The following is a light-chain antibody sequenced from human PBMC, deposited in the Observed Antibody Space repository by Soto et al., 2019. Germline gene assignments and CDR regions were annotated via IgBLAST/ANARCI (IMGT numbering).Light chain of an antibody. V-gene: IGKV1-39*01. CDR3: QQSYSTPQA. Sequence: DIQMTQSPSSLSASVGDRVTITCRASQSISSYLNWYQQKPGKAPKLLIYAASSLQSGVPSRFSGSGSWTDFTLTISSLQPEDFATYDCQQSYSTPQAFGQGTKLEIK. J-gene: IGKJ2*01. CDR2: AAS. CDR1: QSISSY.